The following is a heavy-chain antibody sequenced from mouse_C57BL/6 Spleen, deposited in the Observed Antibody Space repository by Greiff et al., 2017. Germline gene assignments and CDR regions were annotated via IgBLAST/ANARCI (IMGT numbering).Heavy chain of an antibody. Sequence: EVKLMESGGGLVKPGGSLKLSCAASGFTFSSYAMSWVRQTPEKRLEWVATISDGGSYTYYPDNVKGRFTISRDNAKNNLYLHMSHLKSEDTAMYYCARALYDYVYYFDYWGQGTTLTVSS. CDR2: ISDGGSYT. V-gene: IGHV5-4*03. CDR3: ARALYDYVYYFDY. CDR1: GFTFSSYA. J-gene: IGHJ2*01. D-gene: IGHD2-4*01.